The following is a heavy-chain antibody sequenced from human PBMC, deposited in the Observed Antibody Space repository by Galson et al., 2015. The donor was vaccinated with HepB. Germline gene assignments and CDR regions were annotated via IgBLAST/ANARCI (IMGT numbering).Heavy chain of an antibody. CDR2: ISYDGSNK. CDR3: ARPQTYDYVWEPFDY. CDR1: GFTFSSYA. V-gene: IGHV3-30-3*01. D-gene: IGHD3-16*01. J-gene: IGHJ4*02. Sequence: SLRLSCAASGFTFSSYAMHWVRQAPGKGLEWVAVISYDGSNKYYADSVKGRFTISRDNSKNTLYLQMNSLRAEDTAVYYCARPQTYDYVWEPFDYWGQGTLVTVSS.